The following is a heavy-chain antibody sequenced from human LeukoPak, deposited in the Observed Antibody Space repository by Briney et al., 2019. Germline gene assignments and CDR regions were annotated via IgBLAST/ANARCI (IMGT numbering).Heavy chain of an antibody. CDR1: GYSISRGRF. V-gene: IGHV4-38-2*01. CDR2: IYNTGTT. J-gene: IGHJ3*02. CDR3: AKTSSVAARGPFDI. Sequence: SETLSLTCSVSGYSISRGRFWGWIRRPPGKGLGGLGSIYNTGTTYLSPSLKNRLTISVDTSRNQFSLKLTSMTAADTAMYYCAKTSSVAARGPFDIWGLGTVVTVSP. D-gene: IGHD6-6*01.